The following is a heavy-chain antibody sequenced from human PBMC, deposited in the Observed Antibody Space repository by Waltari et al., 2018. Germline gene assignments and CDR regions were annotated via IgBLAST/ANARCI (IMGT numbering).Heavy chain of an antibody. D-gene: IGHD6-19*01. CDR1: GFTVSSNY. Sequence: EVQLVESGGGLIQPGGSLRLSCAASGFTVSSNYMSWVRQAPGKGLEWVSTISNSGGSTYYADSVKGRFTISRDNSKNTLYLKMNSLRVEDTAVYYCAKGRADIAVAGNLDYWGQGTLVTVSS. CDR3: AKGRADIAVAGNLDY. V-gene: IGHV3-53*01. CDR2: SNSGGST. J-gene: IGHJ4*02.